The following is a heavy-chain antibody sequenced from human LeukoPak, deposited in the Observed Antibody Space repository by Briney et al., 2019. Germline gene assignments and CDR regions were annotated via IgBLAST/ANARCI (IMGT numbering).Heavy chain of an antibody. D-gene: IGHD1-26*01. J-gene: IGHJ4*02. CDR2: IHYIGAT. Sequence: SETLSLTCTVSGGSISSSDCCWGWIRQPAGRGLEWIGSIHYIGATYYYPSLKSRVTISVDTSKNQFSLKLTSVTAADTAVYYCARASTSGSYYYWSQGILVTVSS. CDR1: GGSISSSDCC. V-gene: IGHV4-39*01. CDR3: ARASTSGSYYY.